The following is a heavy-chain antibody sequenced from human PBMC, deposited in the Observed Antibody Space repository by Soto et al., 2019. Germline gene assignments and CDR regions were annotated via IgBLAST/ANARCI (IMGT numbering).Heavy chain of an antibody. CDR1: GFTFSSYG. D-gene: IGHD3-10*01. Sequence: AGSLRLSCAASGFTFSSYGMHWVRQAPGKGLEWAAVISYDGSNKFYADSVEGRFTMSLDTSKNHFSLKLNAVTAADTAIYYCATRPPGATFFAVFDYWSQGTLVTVSS. V-gene: IGHV3-30*03. J-gene: IGHJ4*02. CDR3: ATRPPGATFFAVFDY. CDR2: ISYDGSNK.